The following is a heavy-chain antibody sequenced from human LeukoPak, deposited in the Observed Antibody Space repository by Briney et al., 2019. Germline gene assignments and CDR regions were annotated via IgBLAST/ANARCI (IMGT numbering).Heavy chain of an antibody. CDR3: ARAGGYYYDSSGYYYE. J-gene: IGHJ4*02. V-gene: IGHV6-1*01. CDR2: TYYRSKWYN. CDR1: GDSVSSSSAA. D-gene: IGHD3-22*01. Sequence: SQTLSLTCAISGDSVSSSSAAWNWIRQSPSRGLEWLGRTYYRSKWYNDYAVSVRSRITINPDTSKNQFSLQLNSVTPEDTAVYYCARAGGYYYDSSGYYYEWGQGTLVTVSS.